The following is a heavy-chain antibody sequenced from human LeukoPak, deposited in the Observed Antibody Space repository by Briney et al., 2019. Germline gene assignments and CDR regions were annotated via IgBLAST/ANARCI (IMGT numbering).Heavy chain of an antibody. CDR2: IYTSGST. D-gene: IGHD6-13*01. V-gene: IGHV4-4*09. Sequence: PSETLSLTCTVSGGSNSSYYWSWIRQPPGKGLEWIGYIYTSGSTNYNPSLKSRVTISVDASKNQFSLKLSSVTAADTAVYYCARQGYSSSWYDDYWGQGTLVTVSS. J-gene: IGHJ4*02. CDR1: GGSNSSYY. CDR3: ARQGYSSSWYDDY.